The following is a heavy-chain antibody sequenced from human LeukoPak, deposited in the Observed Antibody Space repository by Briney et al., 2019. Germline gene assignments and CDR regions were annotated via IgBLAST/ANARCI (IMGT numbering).Heavy chain of an antibody. Sequence: SGGSLRLSCSASGFTFSTCPMHWVRQAPGRGLEYVSSISSDGDSTYYADSVKGRFTISRDNSKNTLYLQTSSLRAEDTAVYYCVKRTSDYYYYDYWGRGTLVTVSS. J-gene: IGHJ4*02. D-gene: IGHD3-3*01. CDR3: VKRTSDYYYYDY. CDR1: GFTFSTCP. V-gene: IGHV3-64D*06. CDR2: ISSDGDST.